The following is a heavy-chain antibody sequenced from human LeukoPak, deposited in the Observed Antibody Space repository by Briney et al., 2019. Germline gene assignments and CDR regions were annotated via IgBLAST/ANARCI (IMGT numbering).Heavy chain of an antibody. CDR3: GRDPNGDYVGAFEF. J-gene: IGHJ3*01. V-gene: IGHV3-23*01. Sequence: GGSLRLSCVASDFTFPNYAMTWVRLAPGKGLEWVSSIGGSGSDTNYADSVRGRFTVSRDNSKNTLYLQMNSLRAEDTAVYYCGRDPNGDYVGAFEFWGQGTLVSVSS. CDR2: IGGSGSDT. CDR1: DFTFPNYA. D-gene: IGHD4-17*01.